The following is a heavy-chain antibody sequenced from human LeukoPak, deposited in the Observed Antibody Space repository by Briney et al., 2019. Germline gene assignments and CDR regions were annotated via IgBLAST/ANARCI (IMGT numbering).Heavy chain of an antibody. CDR2: ISYIECT. CDR1: DHSFNSQY. CDR3: ERDPTTVTKGFDI. J-gene: IGHJ3*02. D-gene: IGHD4-17*01. Sequence: SDTLSLICTVSDHSFNSQYWTCIRQPPGKGLEWIGYISYIECTIYNPSLKTRVTISEDTSKHQFSLKRSSVSAADRAVYYGERDPTTVTKGFDIWGQGTVITVSS. V-gene: IGHV4-59*11.